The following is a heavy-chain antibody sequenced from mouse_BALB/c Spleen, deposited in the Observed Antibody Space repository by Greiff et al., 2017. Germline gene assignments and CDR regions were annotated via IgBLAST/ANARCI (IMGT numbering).Heavy chain of an antibody. CDR3: ARWDGNYRYYAMDY. D-gene: IGHD2-1*01. J-gene: IGHJ4*01. Sequence: EVKVVDSGGGLVQPGGSRKLSCAASGFTFSSFGMHWVRQAPEKGLEWVAYISSGSSTIYYADTVKGRFTISRDNPKNTLFLQMTSLRSEDTAMYYCARWDGNYRYYAMDYWGQGTSVTVSS. CDR1: GFTFSSFG. V-gene: IGHV5-17*02. CDR2: ISSGSSTI.